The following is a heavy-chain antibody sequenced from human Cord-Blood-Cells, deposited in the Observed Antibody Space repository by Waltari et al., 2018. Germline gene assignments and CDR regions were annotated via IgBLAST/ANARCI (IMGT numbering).Heavy chain of an antibody. CDR3: ARQGYSSSCLVPSYFDY. D-gene: IGHD6-13*01. V-gene: IGHV4-39*07. J-gene: IGHJ4*02. Sequence: QLQLQESGPGLVKPSENLSLTCTVSGGSISSSSYYWGWIRQPQGKGLEWIGSIYYSGSTDYNPSLQSRVTISVDTSKTQFSLKPSSVTAADTAVYYCARQGYSSSCLVPSYFDYWGQVTLVTVSS. CDR1: GGSISSSSYY. CDR2: IYYSGST.